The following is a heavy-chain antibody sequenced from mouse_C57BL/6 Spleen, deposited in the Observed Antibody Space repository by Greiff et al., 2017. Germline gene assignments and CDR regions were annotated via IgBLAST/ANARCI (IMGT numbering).Heavy chain of an antibody. CDR2: IDPANGNT. Sequence: VQLQQSVAELVRPGASVKLSCTASGFNINNTYMPWVKQRPEQGLEWIGRIDPANGNTKYAPKFQGKATITADTSSNTAYLQLSSLTSEDTAIYYCARGQLRDYFDYWGQGTTLTVSS. V-gene: IGHV14-3*01. D-gene: IGHD3-2*02. CDR1: GFNINNTY. J-gene: IGHJ2*01. CDR3: ARGQLRDYFDY.